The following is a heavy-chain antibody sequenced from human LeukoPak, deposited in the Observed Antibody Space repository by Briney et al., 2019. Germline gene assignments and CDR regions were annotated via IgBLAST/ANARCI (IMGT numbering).Heavy chain of an antibody. D-gene: IGHD6-6*01. CDR2: IRYDGSNK. V-gene: IGHV3-30*02. CDR1: GFTFSSYS. CDR3: AKSDSGIAAHYYYYYYMDV. J-gene: IGHJ6*03. Sequence: GGSLRLSCAASGFTFSSYSMNWVRQAPGKGLEWVAFIRYDGSNKYYADSVKGRFTISRDNSKNTLYLQMNSLRAEDTAVYYCAKSDSGIAAHYYYYYYMDVWGKGTTVTVSS.